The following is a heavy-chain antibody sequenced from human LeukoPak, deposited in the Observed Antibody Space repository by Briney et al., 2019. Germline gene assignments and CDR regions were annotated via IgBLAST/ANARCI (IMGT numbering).Heavy chain of an antibody. CDR3: TTGATGEYYFDY. CDR2: ISGSGGST. J-gene: IGHJ4*02. CDR1: GFTFSSYA. Sequence: GGSLRLSCAASGFTFSSYAMSWVRQAPGKGLEWVSAISGSGGSTYYADSVKGRFTISRDDSKNTLYLQMNSLKTEDTAVYYCTTGATGEYYFDYWGQGTLVTVSS. V-gene: IGHV3-23*01. D-gene: IGHD5-12*01.